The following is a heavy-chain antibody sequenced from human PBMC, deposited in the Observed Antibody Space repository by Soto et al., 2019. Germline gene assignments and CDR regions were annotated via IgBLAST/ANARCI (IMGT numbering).Heavy chain of an antibody. J-gene: IGHJ4*02. CDR3: ARSPRSSPYFDY. Sequence: GECLKISCQCSGYTFSNFWIAWVRQLPGKGLEYMGIIYPGDSETRYSPSFHGKVTISADRSIGTAYLQWSSLEASDSAFYFCARSPRSSPYFDYWGQGALVTSPQ. D-gene: IGHD6-13*01. V-gene: IGHV5-51*01. CDR2: IYPGDSET. CDR1: GYTFSNFW.